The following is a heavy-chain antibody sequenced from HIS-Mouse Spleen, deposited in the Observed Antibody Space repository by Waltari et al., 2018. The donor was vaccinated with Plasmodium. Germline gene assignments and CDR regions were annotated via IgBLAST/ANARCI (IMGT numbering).Heavy chain of an antibody. Sequence: VQPGGSLRLSCAASGFTVSSNYMSWVRQAPGKGLEWVSVIYSGGRTYYADSVNGRFTISRDNSKNTLYLQMNSRRAEDTAVYYCARGYCSGGSCYSAFDIWGQGTMVTVSS. CDR1: GFTVSSNY. CDR2: IYSGGRT. V-gene: IGHV3-66*01. CDR3: ARGYCSGGSCYSAFDI. J-gene: IGHJ3*02. D-gene: IGHD2-15*01.